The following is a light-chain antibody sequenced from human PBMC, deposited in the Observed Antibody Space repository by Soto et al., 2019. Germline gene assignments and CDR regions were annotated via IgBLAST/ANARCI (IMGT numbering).Light chain of an antibody. CDR2: VNT. CDR3: QSYDRSLSGCV. J-gene: IGLJ3*02. Sequence: QAVLTQPPSVSGAPGQTITISCTGSSSNIGADVGVHWYQQLPGAAPKLVIFVNTNRPSGVPDRFSGSKSGTSASLASTGRQAEDEADYYCQSYDRSLSGCVFGTGTKLNVL. CDR1: SSNIGADVG. V-gene: IGLV1-40*01.